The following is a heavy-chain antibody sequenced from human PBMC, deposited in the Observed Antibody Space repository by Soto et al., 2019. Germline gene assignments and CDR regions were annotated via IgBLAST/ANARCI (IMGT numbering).Heavy chain of an antibody. V-gene: IGHV3-33*03. Sequence: QVQLVESGGGVVQPGRSLRLSCAASGFIFNEYGMHWVRQAPGKGLEWVAVIWYDGSNKYYADSVKGRFTFSRDNSKNKMSLQMNSLRAEDTAVYYCARWGCSGSNCNLNQRSFELWGQGTLVTVSS. CDR3: ARWGCSGSNCNLNQRSFEL. J-gene: IGHJ4*02. CDR2: IWYDGSNK. D-gene: IGHD2-15*01. CDR1: GFIFNEYG.